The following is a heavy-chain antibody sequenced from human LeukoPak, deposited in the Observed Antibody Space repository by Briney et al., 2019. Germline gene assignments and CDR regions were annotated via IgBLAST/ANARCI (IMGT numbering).Heavy chain of an antibody. V-gene: IGHV1-8*01. J-gene: IGHJ4*02. CDR3: ARGRRGWVGGEYYFDY. D-gene: IGHD6-19*01. Sequence: ASVKVSCKASGYTFTTYDINWVRQATGQGLEWMGWMNPNSGNTGYAQKFQGRVTMTRDTSISTAYMELSSLRSEDTAVYYCARGRRGWVGGEYYFDYWGQETLVTVSS. CDR2: MNPNSGNT. CDR1: GYTFTTYD.